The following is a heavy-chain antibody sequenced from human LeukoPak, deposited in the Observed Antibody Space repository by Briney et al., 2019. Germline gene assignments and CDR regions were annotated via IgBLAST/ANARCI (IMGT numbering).Heavy chain of an antibody. V-gene: IGHV4-31*03. Sequence: SETLSLTCTVSGGSISSGGYYWSWIRQHPGKGLEWIGYIYYSGSTYYNPSLKSRVTISVDTSKNQFSLKLSSVTAADTAVYYCARVYSSANWFDPWGQGTLVTVSS. CDR1: GGSISSGGYY. J-gene: IGHJ5*02. D-gene: IGHD6-25*01. CDR2: IYYSGST. CDR3: ARVYSSANWFDP.